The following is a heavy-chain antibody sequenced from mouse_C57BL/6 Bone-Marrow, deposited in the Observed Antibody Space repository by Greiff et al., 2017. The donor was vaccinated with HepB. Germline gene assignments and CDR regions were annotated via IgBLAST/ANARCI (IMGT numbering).Heavy chain of an antibody. CDR3: ARGPLTTVVARYAMDY. D-gene: IGHD1-1*01. J-gene: IGHJ4*01. CDR1: GYTFTSYW. V-gene: IGHV1-72*01. Sequence: QVQLQQPGAELVKPGASVKLSCKASGYTFTSYWMHWVKQRPGRGLEWIGRIDPNSGGTKYNEKFKSKATLTVDKPSSTAYMQLSSLTSEDSAVYYCARGPLTTVVARYAMDYWGQGTSVTVSS. CDR2: IDPNSGGT.